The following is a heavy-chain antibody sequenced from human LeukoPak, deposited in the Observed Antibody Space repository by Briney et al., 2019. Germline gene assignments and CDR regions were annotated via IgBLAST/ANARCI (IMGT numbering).Heavy chain of an antibody. J-gene: IGHJ4*02. Sequence: SETLSLTCTVSGGSISSSRYYWGWIRQPPGKGLEWIGSISHSGSTYYNPALKSQVTISVDTPKNQFSLKLTSVTAADTAVYYGARLPLHGPPQRGWGQGTLVTVSS. D-gene: IGHD6-25*01. V-gene: IGHV4-39*01. CDR2: ISHSGST. CDR1: GGSISSSRYY. CDR3: ARLPLHGPPQRG.